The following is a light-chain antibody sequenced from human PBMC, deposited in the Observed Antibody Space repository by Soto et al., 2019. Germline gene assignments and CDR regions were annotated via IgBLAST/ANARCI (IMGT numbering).Light chain of an antibody. CDR1: QSVSSN. Sequence: EIVMTQSPATLSVSPGERATLSCRASQSVSSNLAWYQQKPGQAPRLLIYGASTRATGIPARFSGSGSGTEFPRTISRRQSEDFAVYYCQQYNNWPPGTFGQGTKVEIK. V-gene: IGKV3-15*01. J-gene: IGKJ1*01. CDR3: QQYNNWPPGT. CDR2: GAS.